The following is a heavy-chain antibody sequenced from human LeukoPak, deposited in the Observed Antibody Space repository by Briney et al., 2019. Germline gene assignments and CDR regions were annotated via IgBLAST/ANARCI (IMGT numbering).Heavy chain of an antibody. Sequence: HPGGSLRLSCAASGFTFSSYGMHWVRQAPGKGLEWVAVISYDGSNKYYADSVKGRFTISRDNSKNTLYLQMNSLRAEDTAVYYCAKGGYCSGGSCYLDYWGQGTLVTVSS. CDR2: ISYDGSNK. CDR3: AKGGYCSGGSCYLDY. J-gene: IGHJ4*02. D-gene: IGHD2-15*01. CDR1: GFTFSSYG. V-gene: IGHV3-30*18.